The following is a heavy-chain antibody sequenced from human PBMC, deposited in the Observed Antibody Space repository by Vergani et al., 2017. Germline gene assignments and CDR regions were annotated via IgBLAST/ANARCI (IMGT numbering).Heavy chain of an antibody. J-gene: IGHJ4*02. CDR3: ARDYRFGVRDILTGYYPHFDY. D-gene: IGHD3-9*01. CDR2: INPNSGGT. V-gene: IGHV1-2*02. CDR1: GYTFTGYY. Sequence: QVQLVQSGAEVKKPGASVKVSCKASGYTFTGYYMHWVRQAPGQGLEWMGWINPNSGGTNYAQKFQGRVTMTRDTSISTANMELSRLRSDDTAVYYCARDYRFGVRDILTGYYPHFDYWGQGTLVTVSS.